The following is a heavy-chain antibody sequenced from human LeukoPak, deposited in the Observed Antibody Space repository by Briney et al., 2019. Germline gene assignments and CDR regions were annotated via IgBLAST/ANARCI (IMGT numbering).Heavy chain of an antibody. CDR2: IKSKADGGTT. CDR1: GITLSNAW. Sequence: GGSLRLSCAASGITLSNAWMTWVRQAPGKGLEWVGRIKSKADGGTTDYAAPVKGRFTISRDDSRNTLYLELNSLKTEDTAVYYCAATYYYDGGGDYWGQGTLVTVSS. CDR3: AATYYYDGGGDY. V-gene: IGHV3-15*01. D-gene: IGHD3-22*01. J-gene: IGHJ4*02.